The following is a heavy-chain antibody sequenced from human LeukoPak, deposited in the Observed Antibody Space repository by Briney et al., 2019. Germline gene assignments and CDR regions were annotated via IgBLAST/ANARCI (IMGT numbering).Heavy chain of an antibody. V-gene: IGHV1-18*01. CDR1: GYTFTSYG. CDR3: ARENDYGDYGGAFDI. D-gene: IGHD4-17*01. CDR2: ISAYNGNT. J-gene: IGHJ3*02. Sequence: VASVKVSCKASGYTFTSYGISWVRQAPGQGHEWMGWISAYNGNTNYAQKLQGRVTMTRDKSTSTVYMELRSLISDDTAIYYCARENDYGDYGGAFDIWGQGTMVTVSS.